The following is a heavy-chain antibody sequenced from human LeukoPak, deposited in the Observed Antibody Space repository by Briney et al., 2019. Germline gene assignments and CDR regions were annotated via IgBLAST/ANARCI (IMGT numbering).Heavy chain of an antibody. D-gene: IGHD3-16*02. J-gene: IGHJ4*02. CDR3: ARGVDDYVWGSYRAPHFDY. CDR2: IIPIFGTA. V-gene: IGHV1-69*13. CDR1: GGTFSSYA. Sequence: SVKGSCKASGGTFSSYAISWVRQAPGQGLEWMGGIIPIFGTANYAQKFQGRVTITADESTSTAYMELSSLRSEDTAVYYCARGVDDYVWGSYRAPHFDYWGQGTLVTVSS.